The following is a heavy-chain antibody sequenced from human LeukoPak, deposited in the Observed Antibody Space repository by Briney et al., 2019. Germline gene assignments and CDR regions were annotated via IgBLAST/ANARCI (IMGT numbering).Heavy chain of an antibody. V-gene: IGHV3-7*01. CDR1: GFTFSSYW. CDR2: IKQDGSEK. Sequence: GGSLRLSCAASGFTFSSYWMSWVRQAPGKGLEWVANIKQDGSEKYYVDSVKGRFTISRDNAKNSLYLQMNSLRAEDTAVYYCARAPRYCSGGSCRSWGQGTLVTVPS. CDR3: ARAPRYCSGGSCRS. D-gene: IGHD2-15*01. J-gene: IGHJ4*02.